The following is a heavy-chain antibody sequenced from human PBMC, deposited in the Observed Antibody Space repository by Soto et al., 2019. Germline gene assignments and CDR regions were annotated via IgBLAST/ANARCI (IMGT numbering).Heavy chain of an antibody. V-gene: IGHV3-23*01. Sequence: VPLLESGGGLVQPGGSLRLSCAASGFTFSSYAMSWVRQAPGKGLEWVSAISGSGGTTYYADSVKGRFTFSRDNSKNTLYLQMNSLRAEDTAVYYCAKTANGWFSAFEIWGQGTMVTVSS. D-gene: IGHD6-19*01. CDR1: GFTFSSYA. CDR2: ISGSGGTT. J-gene: IGHJ3*02. CDR3: AKTANGWFSAFEI.